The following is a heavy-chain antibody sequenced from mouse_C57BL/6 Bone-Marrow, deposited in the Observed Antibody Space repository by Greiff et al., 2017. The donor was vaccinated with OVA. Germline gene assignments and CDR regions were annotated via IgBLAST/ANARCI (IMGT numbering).Heavy chain of an antibody. J-gene: IGHJ2*01. CDR3: AREGGNPYYFDY. D-gene: IGHD2-1*01. Sequence: VQLQESGAELARPGASVKLSCKASGYTFTSYGISWVKQRTGQGLEWIGEIYPRSGNTYYNEKFKGKATLTADKSSSTAYMELRSLTSEDSAVYFFAREGGNPYYFDYWGQGTTLTVSS. V-gene: IGHV1-81*01. CDR1: GYTFTSYG. CDR2: IYPRSGNT.